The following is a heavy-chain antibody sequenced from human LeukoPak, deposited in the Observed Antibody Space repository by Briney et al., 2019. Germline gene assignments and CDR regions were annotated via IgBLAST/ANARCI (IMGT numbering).Heavy chain of an antibody. Sequence: PSETLSLTCAVYGGSFSGYYWSWICQPPGKGLEWLGEIDHSGSTNYNPSLKSRVTISVDMSKNQFSLKLSSVTDADTAVYYCARGGGYYYDWGQGNLVTVSS. V-gene: IGHV4-34*01. CDR3: ARGGGYYYD. CDR1: GGSFSGYY. CDR2: IDHSGST. D-gene: IGHD3-22*01. J-gene: IGHJ4*02.